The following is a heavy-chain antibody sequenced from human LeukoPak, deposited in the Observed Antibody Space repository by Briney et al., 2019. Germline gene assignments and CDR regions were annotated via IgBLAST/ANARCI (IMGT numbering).Heavy chain of an antibody. J-gene: IGHJ5*02. CDR2: IYYSGST. D-gene: IGHD4-17*01. Sequence: SETLSLTCTVSGGSISSSSYYWGWIRQPPGKGLEWIGSIYYSGSTYYNPSLKSRVTISVDTSKNQFSLKLSSVTAADTAVYYCARRATAGDYVGWSDPWGQGTLVTVSS. V-gene: IGHV4-39*01. CDR3: ARRATAGDYVGWSDP. CDR1: GGSISSSSYY.